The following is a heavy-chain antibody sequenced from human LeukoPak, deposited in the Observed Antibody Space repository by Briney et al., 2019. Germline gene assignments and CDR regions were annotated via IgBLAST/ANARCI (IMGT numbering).Heavy chain of an antibody. V-gene: IGHV1-2*02. CDR1: GYTFTGYY. CDR3: ARAIAAAGTSDAFDI. CDR2: INPNSGGT. J-gene: IGHJ3*02. Sequence: ASVKVSCKASGYTFTGYYMHWVRQAPGQGLEWMGWINPNSGGTNYAQKFQGRVAMTRDTSISTAYMELSRLRSDDTAVYYCARAIAAAGTSDAFDIWGQGTMVTVSS. D-gene: IGHD6-13*01.